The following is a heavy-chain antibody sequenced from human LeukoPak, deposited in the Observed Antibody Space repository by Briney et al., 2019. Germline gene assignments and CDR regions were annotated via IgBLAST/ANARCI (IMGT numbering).Heavy chain of an antibody. Sequence: GSTNYNPSLKSRVTISVDTSKNQFSLKLSSVTAADTAVYYCARERRSGTYYYFDYWGQGTLVTVSS. V-gene: IGHV4-59*01. D-gene: IGHD1-26*01. CDR2: GST. J-gene: IGHJ4*02. CDR3: ARERRSGTYYYFDY.